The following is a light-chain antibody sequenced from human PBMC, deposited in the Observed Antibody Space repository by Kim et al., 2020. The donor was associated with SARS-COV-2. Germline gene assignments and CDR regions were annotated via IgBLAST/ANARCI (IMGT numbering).Light chain of an antibody. J-gene: IGLJ7*01. CDR3: QSYDNSNNVV. CDR1: GGRISSNY. CDR2: VDD. Sequence: KTVPIPCTGSGGRISSNYVQWFQQRPGSGPITVIHVDDQRPSGVPDRFSGSIDSPSNSASLTISGLKTEDEATYYCQSYDNSNNVVFGGGTQLTVL. V-gene: IGLV6-57*02.